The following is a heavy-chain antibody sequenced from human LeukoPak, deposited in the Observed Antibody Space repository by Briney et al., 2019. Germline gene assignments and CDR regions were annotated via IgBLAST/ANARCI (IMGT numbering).Heavy chain of an antibody. D-gene: IGHD3-22*01. CDR3: ARDGEYYYDSIGPGYFDY. V-gene: IGHV3-30-3*01. CDR1: GFTFTNYA. CDR2: ISYDGSNK. Sequence: GGSLRLSCAASGFTFTNYAMHWVRQAPGKGLEWVAVISYDGSNKYYADSVKGRFTISRDNSKNTLYLQMNSLRAEDTAVYYCARDGEYYYDSIGPGYFDYWGQGTLVTVSS. J-gene: IGHJ4*02.